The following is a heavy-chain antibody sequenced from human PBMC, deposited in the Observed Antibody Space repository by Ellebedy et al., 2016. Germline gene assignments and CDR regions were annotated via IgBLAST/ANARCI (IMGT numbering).Heavy chain of an antibody. CDR2: LNWNSGSI. D-gene: IGHD1-26*01. Sequence: SLKISCAASGFTFDDYAIHWVRQAPGKGLEWVSGLNWNSGSIGYADSVKGRFTISRDNARNSLYLQMNSLRPEDTALYYCARDLYTSPVGALVYWGQGTQVTVSS. CDR3: ARDLYTSPVGALVY. J-gene: IGHJ4*02. CDR1: GFTFDDYA. V-gene: IGHV3-9*01.